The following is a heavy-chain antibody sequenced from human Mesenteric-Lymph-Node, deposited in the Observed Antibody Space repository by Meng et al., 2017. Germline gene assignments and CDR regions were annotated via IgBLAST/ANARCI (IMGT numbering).Heavy chain of an antibody. CDR1: GGSFSGYY. D-gene: IGHD6-13*01. Sequence: QVQLQQWGAGLLKPSETLSLTCAVHGGSFSGYYWSWIRQPPGKGLGWIGEINHSGSTNYNPSLKSRVTISVDTSKNQFSLKLSSVTAADTAVYYCARGGGNSWYIDYWGQGTLVTVSS. J-gene: IGHJ4*02. V-gene: IGHV4-34*01. CDR3: ARGGGNSWYIDY. CDR2: INHSGST.